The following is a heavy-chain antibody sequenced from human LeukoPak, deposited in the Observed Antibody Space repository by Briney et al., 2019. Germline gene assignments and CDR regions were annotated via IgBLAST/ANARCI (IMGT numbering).Heavy chain of an antibody. CDR2: IYYSGST. J-gene: IGHJ3*02. Sequence: SETLSLTCAVYGGSFSGYYWSWIRQPPGKGLEWIGYIYYSGSTYYNPSLKSRVTISVDTSKNQFSLKLSSVTAADTAVYYCARDDQDLDSHAFDIWGQGTMVTVSS. V-gene: IGHV4-34*09. CDR3: ARDDQDLDSHAFDI. CDR1: GGSFSGYY.